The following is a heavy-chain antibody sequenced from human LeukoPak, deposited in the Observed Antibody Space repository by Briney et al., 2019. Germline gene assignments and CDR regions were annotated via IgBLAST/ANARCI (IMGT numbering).Heavy chain of an antibody. CDR1: GASLSSYY. CDR2: VYHSGST. D-gene: IGHD3-10*01. V-gene: IGHV4-59*01. J-gene: IGHJ4*02. Sequence: SETLSLICTVSGASLSSYYWSLIRQPPGGGLEWIGHVYHSGSTSYNPSLESRVSISIDTSKNQFSLKLSSVTAADTAIYYCSTNVLRGLHFDYWGQGTLVAVSS. CDR3: STNVLRGLHFDY.